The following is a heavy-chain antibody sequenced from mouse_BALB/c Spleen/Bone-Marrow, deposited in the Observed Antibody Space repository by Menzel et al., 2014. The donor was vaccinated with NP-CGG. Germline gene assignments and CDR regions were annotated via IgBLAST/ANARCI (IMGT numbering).Heavy chain of an antibody. CDR2: IDPANGNT. CDR1: GFNIKDTY. Sequence: VQLQRSGAELVKPGASVKLSCTASGFNIKDTYMHWVKQRPEQGLEWIGRIDPANGNTEYDPKFRGKATITADTSSNTAYLQLSSLTSEDTAVYYCATMITDWYFDVWGAGTTVTVSS. CDR3: ATMITDWYFDV. D-gene: IGHD2-4*01. V-gene: IGHV14-3*02. J-gene: IGHJ1*01.